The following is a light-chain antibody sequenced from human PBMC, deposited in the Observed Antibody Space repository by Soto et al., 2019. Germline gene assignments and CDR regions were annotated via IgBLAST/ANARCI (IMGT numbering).Light chain of an antibody. CDR2: DAS. J-gene: IGKJ5*01. CDR3: QQRADWPIT. V-gene: IGKV3D-20*02. Sequence: EVGLTQSPGTLSLSPGERATLSCRASQSVSSSYLAWYQQKPGQAPRLLIYDASNRATGIPARFSGSGSGTDFTLTISSLEPDDFAVYYCQQRADWPITFGQGTRLEIK. CDR1: QSVSSSY.